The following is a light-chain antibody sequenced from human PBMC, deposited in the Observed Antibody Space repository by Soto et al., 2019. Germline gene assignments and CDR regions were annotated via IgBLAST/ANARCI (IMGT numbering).Light chain of an antibody. CDR2: GAS. CDR3: QHYGSSAPNT. J-gene: IGKJ5*01. Sequence: EIVLPQSPDTLSLSPGEGATLSCRASQSVISNYLAWYQQKPGQAPRLLIYGASSRATGIPDRFSGSGSGTDFTLTISRLEPEDFSMYYYQHYGSSAPNTFGQGTRLEIE. V-gene: IGKV3-20*01. CDR1: QSVISNY.